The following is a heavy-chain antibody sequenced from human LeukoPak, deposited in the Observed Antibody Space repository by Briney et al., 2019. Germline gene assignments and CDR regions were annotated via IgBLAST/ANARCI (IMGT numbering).Heavy chain of an antibody. V-gene: IGHV3-23*01. Sequence: GGSLRLSCAASGFTFSSHAMGWVRQAPGKGLEWVSIISGSGGRTFYADSVKGRFTIYRDNSKNMLDLQMNSLRVEDTAVYYCAKFFGGGVWYYFDYWGQGTLVAVSS. CDR2: ISGSGGRT. D-gene: IGHD3-16*01. J-gene: IGHJ4*02. CDR1: GFTFSSHA. CDR3: AKFFGGGVWYYFDY.